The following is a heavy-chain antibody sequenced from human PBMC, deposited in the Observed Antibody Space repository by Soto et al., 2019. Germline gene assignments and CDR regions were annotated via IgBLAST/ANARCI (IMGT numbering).Heavy chain of an antibody. J-gene: IGHJ4*02. D-gene: IGHD2-8*02. V-gene: IGHV4-34*01. CDR2: INHSGST. Sequence: QVQLQQWGAGLLKPSETLSLTCAVYGGSFSGYYWTWIRQPPGTGLEWIGEINHSGSTNYNPSLKRRITSSVDTSKNQFSLKLTSVTAADTAVYHCARDKSTGLFDYWGQGTLVTVSS. CDR1: GGSFSGYY. CDR3: ARDKSTGLFDY.